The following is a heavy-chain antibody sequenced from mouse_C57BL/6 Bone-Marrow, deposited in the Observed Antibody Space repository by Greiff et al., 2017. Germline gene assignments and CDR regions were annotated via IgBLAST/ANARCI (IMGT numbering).Heavy chain of an antibody. CDR3: ARYSYYSNYEAMDY. J-gene: IGHJ4*01. Sequence: QVQLQQSGAELARPGASVKMSCKASGYTFTSYTMHWVKQRPGQGLEWIGYINPSSGYTKYNQKFKDKATLTADKSSSTAYMQLSSLTSEDSAVYYCARYSYYSNYEAMDYWGQGTSVTVSS. CDR2: INPSSGYT. CDR1: GYTFTSYT. D-gene: IGHD2-5*01. V-gene: IGHV1-4*01.